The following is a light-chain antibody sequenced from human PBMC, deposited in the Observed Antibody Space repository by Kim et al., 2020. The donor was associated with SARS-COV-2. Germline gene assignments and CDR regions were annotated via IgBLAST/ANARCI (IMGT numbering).Light chain of an antibody. CDR2: AAS. CDR1: QDISTF. J-gene: IGKJ4*01. Sequence: GDRVTITCRASQDISTFLAWYQQKPGKAPELLIYAASHLESGVPSRFRGSGSGTEFTLTISSLQAEDVATYYCQQPTSFPLTFGGGTKV. CDR3: QQPTSFPLT. V-gene: IGKV1-12*01.